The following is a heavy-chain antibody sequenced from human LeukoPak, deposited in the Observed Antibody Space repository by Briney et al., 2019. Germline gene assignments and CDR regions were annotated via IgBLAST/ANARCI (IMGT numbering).Heavy chain of an antibody. CDR2: IIPIFGTA. J-gene: IGHJ4*02. CDR3: ARADENYYGSGNLDY. D-gene: IGHD3-10*01. CDR1: GGTFSSYA. Sequence: GASVKVSCEASGGTFSSYAISWVRQAPGQGLEWMGGIIPIFGTANYAQKFQGRVTITADKSTSTAYMELSSLRSEDTAVYYCARADENYYGSGNLDYWGQGTLVTVSS. V-gene: IGHV1-69*06.